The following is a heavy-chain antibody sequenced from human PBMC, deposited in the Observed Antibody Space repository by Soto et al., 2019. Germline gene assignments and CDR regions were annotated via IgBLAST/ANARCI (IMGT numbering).Heavy chain of an antibody. CDR2: ISAYNGNT. J-gene: IGHJ6*02. V-gene: IGHV1-18*04. Sequence: VASVKVSCKASGYTFTSYGISWVRQAPGQGLEWMGWISAYNGNTNYAQKLQGRVTMTTDTSTSTAYMELRSLRSDDTAVYYCARDTYYGSGSYYKTQTYYYYGMDVWGQGTTVTVSS. CDR1: GYTFTSYG. CDR3: ARDTYYGSGSYYKTQTYYYYGMDV. D-gene: IGHD3-10*01.